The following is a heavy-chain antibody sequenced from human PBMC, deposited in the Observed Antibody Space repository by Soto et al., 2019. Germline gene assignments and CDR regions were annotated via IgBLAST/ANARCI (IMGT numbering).Heavy chain of an antibody. J-gene: IGHJ4*02. CDR1: GFTFSSYW. CDR2: IKQDGSEE. Sequence: EVQLVESGGGLVQPGGSLRLSCAASGFTFSSYWVSWVRQAPGKGLEWVANIKQDGSEEYYVDSVKGRFTISRDNAKNSLYLQMNSLRAEDTAVYYCARGGRSGDYWGQGTLVTVSS. D-gene: IGHD2-15*01. CDR3: ARGGRSGDY. V-gene: IGHV3-7*01.